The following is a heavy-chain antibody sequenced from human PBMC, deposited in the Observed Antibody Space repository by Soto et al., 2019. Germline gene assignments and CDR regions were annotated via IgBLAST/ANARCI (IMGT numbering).Heavy chain of an antibody. CDR2: VYYRGRI. CDR1: GGSVTNSSYY. V-gene: IGHV4-39*01. J-gene: IGHJ4*02. D-gene: IGHD4-17*01. Sequence: SETLSLTCTVSGGSVTNSSYYWGWIRQSPGKGLEWIGSVYYRGRIYSKSSVKSRVTISVDTTKNQFSLKLNTGTDFDTAVYFWVSQRTTGRTQAYFDYWGPGALVTVSS. CDR3: VSQRTTGRTQAYFDY.